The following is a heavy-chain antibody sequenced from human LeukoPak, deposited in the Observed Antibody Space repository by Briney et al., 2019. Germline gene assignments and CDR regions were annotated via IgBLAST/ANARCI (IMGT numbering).Heavy chain of an antibody. CDR1: GYTFTNLG. Sequence: ASVKVSCKASGYTFTNLGISWVRQAPGQGLEWMGWISGNNDNTNYAQKFQGRVTMTTDTSTSTAYMELKSLRADDTAVYYCARDGTSTDDYWGQGTLVTVSS. CDR2: ISGNNDNT. CDR3: ARDGTSTDDY. J-gene: IGHJ4*02. V-gene: IGHV1-18*01. D-gene: IGHD2-2*01.